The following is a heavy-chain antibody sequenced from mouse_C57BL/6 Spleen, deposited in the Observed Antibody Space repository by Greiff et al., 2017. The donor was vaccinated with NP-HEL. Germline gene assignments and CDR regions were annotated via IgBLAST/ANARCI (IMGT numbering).Heavy chain of an antibody. J-gene: IGHJ2*01. CDR2: IDPSDSYT. Sequence: QVQLQQPGAELVMPGASVKLSCKASGYTFTSYWMHWVKQRPGQGLEWIGEIDPSDSYTNYNQKFKGKSTLTVDKSSSTAYMQLSSLTSEDSAVYYCARRRLCFDYWGQGTTLTVSS. CDR3: ARRRLCFDY. V-gene: IGHV1-69*01. CDR1: GYTFTSYW.